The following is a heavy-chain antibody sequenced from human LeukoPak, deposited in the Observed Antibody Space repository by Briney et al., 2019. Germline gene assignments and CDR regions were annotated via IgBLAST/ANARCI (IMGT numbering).Heavy chain of an antibody. CDR1: GYTFTGYY. Sequence: ASVKVSCKASGYTFTGYYMHWVRQAPGQGLEWMGWINPNSGGTNYAQKFQGRVTMTRDTSISTAFMELSRLRSDDTAVYYCARDWWEMATIPDAFDIWGQGTMVTVSS. CDR2: INPNSGGT. J-gene: IGHJ3*02. D-gene: IGHD5-24*01. V-gene: IGHV1-2*02. CDR3: ARDWWEMATIPDAFDI.